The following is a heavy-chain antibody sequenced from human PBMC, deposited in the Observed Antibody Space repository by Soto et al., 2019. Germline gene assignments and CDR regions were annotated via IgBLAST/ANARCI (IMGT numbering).Heavy chain of an antibody. J-gene: IGHJ6*02. D-gene: IGHD2-8*01. CDR2: IKSKTDGGTT. CDR3: TTGAPPSRGPMYCTNGVCYGMDV. Sequence: GGSLRLSCAASGFTFSNAWMSWVRQAPGKGLEWVGRIKSKTDGGTTDYAAPVKGRFTISRDDSKNTLYLQMNSLKTEDTAVYYCTTGAPPSRGPMYCTNGVCYGMDVWGQGTTVTVSS. CDR1: GFTFSNAW. V-gene: IGHV3-15*01.